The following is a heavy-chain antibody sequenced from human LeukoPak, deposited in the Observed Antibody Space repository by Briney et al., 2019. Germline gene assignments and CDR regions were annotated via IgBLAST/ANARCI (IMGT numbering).Heavy chain of an antibody. V-gene: IGHV3-74*01. Sequence: PGGSLRLSCAASGFTFSIYWVHWVRQAPGKGLVWVSSINSDGSSTSYADSVKGRFTISRDNAKNTLYLQMNSLRAEDTAVYYCARLYGGYGDYYFDYWGQGTLVTVSS. J-gene: IGHJ4*02. CDR1: GFTFSIYW. D-gene: IGHD4-17*01. CDR2: INSDGSST. CDR3: ARLYGGYGDYYFDY.